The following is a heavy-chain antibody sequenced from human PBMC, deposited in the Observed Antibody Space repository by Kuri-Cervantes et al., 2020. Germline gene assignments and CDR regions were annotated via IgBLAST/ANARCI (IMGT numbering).Heavy chain of an antibody. V-gene: IGHV3-23*01. CDR1: GFTFSSYA. Sequence: GESLKISCAASGFTFSSYAMSWVRQAPGKGLEWVSAISGSGGSTYYADSVKGRFTISRDNSKNTLYLQMNSLRAEDTAVYYCAKEGGSGWYLSYYYYGMDVWGQGTTVTVSS. J-gene: IGHJ6*02. D-gene: IGHD6-19*01. CDR2: ISGSGGST. CDR3: AKEGGSGWYLSYYYYGMDV.